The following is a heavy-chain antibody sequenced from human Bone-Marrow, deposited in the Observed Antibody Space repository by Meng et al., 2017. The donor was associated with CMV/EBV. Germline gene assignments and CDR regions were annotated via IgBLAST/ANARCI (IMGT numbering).Heavy chain of an antibody. J-gene: IGHJ6*01. CDR1: GWPFSGYY. Sequence: SETLTLTCAVYGWPFSGYYWSWIRQPPGKGLEWIGEINHSGSTNYNPSLKSRVIISADTSMNQFSLKLSSVPAADTAVYSCARRIQLWLRAYYYYGMDVWGQGTTVTVSS. CDR3: ARRIQLWLRAYYYYGMDV. D-gene: IGHD5-18*01. V-gene: IGHV4-34*01. CDR2: INHSGST.